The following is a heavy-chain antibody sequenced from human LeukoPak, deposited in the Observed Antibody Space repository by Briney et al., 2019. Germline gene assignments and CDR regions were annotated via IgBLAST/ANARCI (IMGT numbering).Heavy chain of an antibody. Sequence: SETLSLTCTVSGYSISSGYYWGWIRQPPGKGLEWIGSIYHSGSTYYNPSLKSRVTISVDTSKNQFSLKLSSVTAADTAVYYCARGNSYYDSSDYFPWESFQHWGQGTLVTVSS. CDR1: GYSISSGYY. J-gene: IGHJ1*01. CDR3: ARGNSYYDSSDYFPWESFQH. D-gene: IGHD3-22*01. CDR2: IYHSGST. V-gene: IGHV4-38-2*02.